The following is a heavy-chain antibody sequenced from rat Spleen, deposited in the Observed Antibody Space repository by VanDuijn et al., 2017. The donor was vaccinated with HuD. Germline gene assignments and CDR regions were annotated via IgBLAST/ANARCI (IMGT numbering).Heavy chain of an antibody. J-gene: IGHJ4*01. CDR2: FSYDGVTT. CDR3: TRHGRGERTYYYVMDA. CDR1: GFTFSDYY. V-gene: IGHV5-20*01. Sequence: EVQLVKSGGGLVQPGRSLRLSCAASGFTFSDYYMAWVRQAPTKGLEWVASFSYDGVTTYYRDSVKGRFTISRDNAKSSLHLQMDSLKSEDTATYYCTRHGRGERTYYYVMDAWGQGASVTVSS. D-gene: IGHD4-3*01.